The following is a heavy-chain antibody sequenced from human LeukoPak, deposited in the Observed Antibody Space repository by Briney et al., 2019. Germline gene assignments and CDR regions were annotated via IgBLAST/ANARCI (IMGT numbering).Heavy chain of an antibody. V-gene: IGHV4-39*01. CDR2: MYYSGST. D-gene: IGHD4-17*01. CDR3: VRHHTYYGNFDY. J-gene: IGHJ4*02. CDR1: GGSISSSNYY. Sequence: SETLSLTCTVSGGSISSSNYYWGWIRQPPGKGLEWIGSMYYSGSTYYNPSLKSRVTISVDTSKNQFSLTLSSVTAADTAMHSRVRHHTYYGNFDYWGQGTLVTVSS.